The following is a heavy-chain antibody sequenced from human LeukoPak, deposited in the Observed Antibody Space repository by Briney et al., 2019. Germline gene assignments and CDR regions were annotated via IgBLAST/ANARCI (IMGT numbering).Heavy chain of an antibody. CDR2: ISAYNGNT. CDR1: GYTFTSYG. CDR3: ARSRYYDFWSGYPIDY. Sequence: ASVKVSCKASGYTFTSYGISWVRQAPGQGLEWMGWISAYNGNTNYAQKLQGRVTMTTDTSTSTAYMELSSLRSEDTAVYYCARSRYYDFWSGYPIDYWGQGTLVTVSS. V-gene: IGHV1-18*01. J-gene: IGHJ4*02. D-gene: IGHD3-3*01.